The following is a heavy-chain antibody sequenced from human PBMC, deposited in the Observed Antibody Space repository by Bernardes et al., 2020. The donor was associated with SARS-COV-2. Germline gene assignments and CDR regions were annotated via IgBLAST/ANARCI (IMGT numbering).Heavy chain of an antibody. V-gene: IGHV1-2*02. J-gene: IGHJ4*02. CDR3: ARDYVGATSWDFDY. Sequence: ASVKVSCKASGYTLTELSLHWVRQAPGQGLEWMGWINPNSGGTNYAQKFQGRVTMTRDTSISTAYMELSRLRSDDTAVYYCARDYVGATSWDFDYWGQGTLVTVSS. D-gene: IGHD1-26*01. CDR1: GYTLTELS. CDR2: INPNSGGT.